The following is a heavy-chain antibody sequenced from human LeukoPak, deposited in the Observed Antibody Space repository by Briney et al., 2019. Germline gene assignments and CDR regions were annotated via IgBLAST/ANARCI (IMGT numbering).Heavy chain of an antibody. CDR2: ITSSSTYI. CDR3: TRDQAYYYYMDV. Sequence: GGSLRLSCAASGLTVSSNYMNWVRQAPGKGLEWVSSITSSSTYIYYADSLKGRFTISRDNAKNSLYLQMNSLRVEDTAVYYCTRDQAYYYYMDVWGKGTTVTVSS. V-gene: IGHV3-21*01. CDR1: GLTVSSNY. J-gene: IGHJ6*03.